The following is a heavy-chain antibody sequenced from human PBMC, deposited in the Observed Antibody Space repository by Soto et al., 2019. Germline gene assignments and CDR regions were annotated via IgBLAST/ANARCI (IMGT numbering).Heavy chain of an antibody. Sequence: QVQLVQSGAEVKKPGSSVKVSCKASGGTFSSYAISWVRQAPGQGLEWMGGIIPIFGTANYAQKFQGRVKITADESTSTAYRERSSVRSEDTGVYYWAREGGNRAGGYGMDVWGQGTTVTVSS. V-gene: IGHV1-69*01. J-gene: IGHJ6*02. D-gene: IGHD3-16*01. CDR2: IIPIFGTA. CDR1: GGTFSSYA. CDR3: AREGGNRAGGYGMDV.